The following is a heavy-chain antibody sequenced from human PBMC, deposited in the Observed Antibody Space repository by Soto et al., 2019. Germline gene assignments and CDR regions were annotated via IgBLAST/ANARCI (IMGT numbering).Heavy chain of an antibody. CDR2: IYSGGST. D-gene: IGHD1-20*01. CDR3: ATASRDNRLYGMDV. CDR1: GFTVSNTY. J-gene: IGHJ6*02. V-gene: IGHV3-53*01. Sequence: GGSLRLSCAVSGFTVSNTYMSWVRQAPGKGLEWVPLIYSGGSTSYADSVKGRFTISRDNSKNTLYLHMNSLRAEDTAVYYCATASRDNRLYGMDVWGQGTTVTVSS.